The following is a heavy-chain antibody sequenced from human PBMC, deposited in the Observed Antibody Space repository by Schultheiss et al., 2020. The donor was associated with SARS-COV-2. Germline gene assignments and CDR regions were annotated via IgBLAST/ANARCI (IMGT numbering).Heavy chain of an antibody. Sequence: GGSLRLSCAASGFTFSTYAIHWVRQAPGKGLEWVAVISYDGSNKFYADSVKGRFTISRENSENRVYLQMNNLRVEDTAVYYCARDVSRGTIFGVVLIGFLDYWGQGTLVTVSS. D-gene: IGHD3-3*01. CDR2: ISYDGSNK. CDR1: GFTFSTYA. CDR3: ARDVSRGTIFGVVLIGFLDY. V-gene: IGHV3-30*01. J-gene: IGHJ4*02.